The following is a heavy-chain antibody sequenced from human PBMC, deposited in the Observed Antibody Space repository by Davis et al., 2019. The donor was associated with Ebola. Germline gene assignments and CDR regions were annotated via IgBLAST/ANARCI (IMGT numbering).Heavy chain of an antibody. CDR1: GYIFTAYY. CDR3: ARLIRGDSTGYRFDY. Sequence: AASVKVSCKASGYIFTAYYMHWVRQAPGQGLEWMGRINPISGDANYAQKFQGRVTMTRDTSISTAYMELSRLKSDDTAVYYCARLIRGDSTGYRFDYWGQGTLVTVSS. D-gene: IGHD3-22*01. J-gene: IGHJ4*02. V-gene: IGHV1-2*06. CDR2: INPISGDA.